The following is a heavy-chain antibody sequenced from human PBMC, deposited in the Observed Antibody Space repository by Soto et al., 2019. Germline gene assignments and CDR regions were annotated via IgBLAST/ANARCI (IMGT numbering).Heavy chain of an antibody. Sequence: PGGSLRLSCAASGFTFSSYEMNWVRQAPGKGLEWVSYISSSGSTIYYADSVKGRFTISRDNAKNSLYLQMNSLRAEDTAVYYCARKRGSCSGGSCYGRWFDPWGQGTLVTVSS. CDR3: ARKRGSCSGGSCYGRWFDP. J-gene: IGHJ5*02. D-gene: IGHD2-15*01. CDR1: GFTFSSYE. V-gene: IGHV3-48*03. CDR2: ISSSGSTI.